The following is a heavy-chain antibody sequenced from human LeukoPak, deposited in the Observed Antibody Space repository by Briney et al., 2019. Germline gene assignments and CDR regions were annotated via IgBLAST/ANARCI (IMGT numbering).Heavy chain of an antibody. CDR1: GFTVSSNY. Sequence: GGSLRLSCAASGFTVSSNYMSRVRQAPGKGLEWVSVIYSGGSTYYADSVKGRFTISRDNSKNTLYLQMNSLRAEDTAVYYCARDVDCTNGVCYGMDVWGQGTTVTVSS. CDR3: ARDVDCTNGVCYGMDV. V-gene: IGHV3-66*01. D-gene: IGHD2-8*01. CDR2: IYSGGST. J-gene: IGHJ6*02.